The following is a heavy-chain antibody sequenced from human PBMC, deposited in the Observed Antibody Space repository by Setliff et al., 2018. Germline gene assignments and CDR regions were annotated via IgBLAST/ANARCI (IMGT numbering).Heavy chain of an antibody. CDR3: RQAVVGRDVFDI. Sequence: LSLTCSVYGESFSNNYWSWIRQPPGKGLGWFGEINQSGSGDYNPSFKGRVTISVDTSKKQFSLTLRYVTAADTALYYCRQAVVGRDVFDIWGQGTVVTVSS. V-gene: IGHV4-34*01. J-gene: IGHJ3*02. D-gene: IGHD1-1*01. CDR2: INQSGSG. CDR1: GESFSNNY.